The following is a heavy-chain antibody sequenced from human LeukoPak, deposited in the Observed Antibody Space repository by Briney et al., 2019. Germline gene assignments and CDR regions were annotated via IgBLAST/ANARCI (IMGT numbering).Heavy chain of an antibody. CDR2: ISWNSGSI. D-gene: IGHD6-13*01. CDR3: ANGSYSRSWFPFDY. J-gene: IGHJ4*02. Sequence: GRSLRLSCAASGFTFDDYAMHWVRQAPGKGLEWVSGISWNSGSIGYADSVKGRFTISRDKAKNSLYLQMNSLRAEDMALYYCANGSYSRSWFPFDYWGQGTLVTVSS. V-gene: IGHV3-9*03. CDR1: GFTFDDYA.